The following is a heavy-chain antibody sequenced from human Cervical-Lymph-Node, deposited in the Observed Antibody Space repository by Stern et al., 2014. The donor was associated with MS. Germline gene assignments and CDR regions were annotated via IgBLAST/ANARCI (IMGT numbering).Heavy chain of an antibody. CDR1: GASTSNYY. CDR2: MYHSGRS. D-gene: IGHD2-15*01. J-gene: IGHJ6*02. V-gene: IGHV4-59*08. CDR3: ARVLVAATVGMDV. Sequence: VQLVESGPGLVKPSETLSLTCTVSGASTSNYYWGWIRQPPGNGLEWIGYMYHSGRSNYNPSLKSRLTISVDTSKNQFSLMLPSVTAADTAVYYCARVLVAATVGMDVWGQGTTVTVSS.